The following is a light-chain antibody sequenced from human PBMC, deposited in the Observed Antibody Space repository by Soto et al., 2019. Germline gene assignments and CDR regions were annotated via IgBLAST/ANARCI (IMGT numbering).Light chain of an antibody. Sequence: SVLTQPRSVSGSPGQSVTISCTGTSSDVGGYNYVSWYQQHPGKAPKLMIYDVSKRPSGVPDRFSGSKSGNTASLTISGLQAEDEADYYCCSYAGSFYAFGTGTKVTVL. V-gene: IGLV2-11*01. CDR3: CSYAGSFYA. J-gene: IGLJ1*01. CDR2: DVS. CDR1: SSDVGGYNY.